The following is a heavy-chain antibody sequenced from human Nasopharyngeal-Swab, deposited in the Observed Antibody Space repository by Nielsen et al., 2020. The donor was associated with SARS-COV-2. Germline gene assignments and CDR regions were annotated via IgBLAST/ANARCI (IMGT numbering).Heavy chain of an antibody. J-gene: IGHJ5*02. CDR1: GFTFSSYW. D-gene: IGHD1-1*01. CDR2: IKQDGSEK. CDR3: ASSRTTQNWFDP. V-gene: IGHV3-7*03. Sequence: GESLKISCAASGFTFSSYWMSWVRQAPGKGLEWVANIKQDGSEKYYVDSVKGRFTISRDNAKNSLYLQMNSLRAEDTAVYYCASSRTTQNWFDPWGQGTLVTVSP.